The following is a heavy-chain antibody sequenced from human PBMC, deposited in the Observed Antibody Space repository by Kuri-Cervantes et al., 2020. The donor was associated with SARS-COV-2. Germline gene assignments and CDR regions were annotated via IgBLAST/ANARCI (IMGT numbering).Heavy chain of an antibody. D-gene: IGHD3-10*01. CDR3: ATAPGLPSGSINWFDP. CDR2: FDPEDGET. V-gene: IGHV1-24*01. CDR1: GYTFTSYD. J-gene: IGHJ5*02. Sequence: ASVKVSCKASGYTFTSYDINWVRQAPGKGLEWMGGFDPEDGETIYAQKFQGRVTMTEDTSTDTAYMELSSLRSKDTAVYYCATAPGLPSGSINWFDPWGQGTLVTVSS.